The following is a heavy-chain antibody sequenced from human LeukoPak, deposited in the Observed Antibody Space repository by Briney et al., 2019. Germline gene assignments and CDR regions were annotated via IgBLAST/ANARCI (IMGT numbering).Heavy chain of an antibody. CDR2: IGTDSGNT. V-gene: IGHV3-48*01. D-gene: IGHD1-1*01. Sequence: HPGGSLRHSCTASGFPFIEYSMNWVRQAPGKGLEWISYIGTDSGNTKYADSVRGRFTISADKAKNSLYLQMNSLRVEDTAVYYCARDHNYAFDNWGQGTLVSVAS. J-gene: IGHJ4*02. CDR3: ARDHNYAFDN. CDR1: GFPFIEYS.